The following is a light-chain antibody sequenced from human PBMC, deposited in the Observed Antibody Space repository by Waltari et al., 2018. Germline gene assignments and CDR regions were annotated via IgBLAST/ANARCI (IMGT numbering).Light chain of an antibody. CDR1: QRVSSN. V-gene: IGKV3-15*01. CDR2: RAS. Sequence: EIVMTQSPATLSVSPGERATLSCRASQRVSSNLAWYQQKPGQAPRLLIYRASTRSTDIPASFSGSGSGTEFTLTISSLQSEYFAVDDCQQYNNWPLTFGGGTKVEIK. J-gene: IGKJ4*01. CDR3: QQYNNWPLT.